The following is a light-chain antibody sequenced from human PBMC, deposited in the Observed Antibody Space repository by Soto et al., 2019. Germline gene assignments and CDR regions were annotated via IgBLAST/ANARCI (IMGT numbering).Light chain of an antibody. CDR2: GAS. V-gene: IGKV3-20*01. CDR3: QQYGSSPPWT. CDR1: DSVSSSY. Sequence: ENVFTQSPCTLSLYKGERAILSCRASDSVSSSYLAWYQQKPGQAPRLLIFGASSRATGTPDRFSGSGSGTDFTLTISRLEPEDFGVYYCQQYGSSPPWTFGQGTKVDIK. J-gene: IGKJ1*01.